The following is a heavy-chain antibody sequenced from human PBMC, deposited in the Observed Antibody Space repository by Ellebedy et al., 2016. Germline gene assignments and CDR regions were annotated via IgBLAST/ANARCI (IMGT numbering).Heavy chain of an antibody. J-gene: IGHJ4*02. CDR3: AKRISGSALD. CDR2: IIPIFGTA. D-gene: IGHD1-26*01. V-gene: IGHV1-69*13. Sequence: SVKVSCXASGGTFSSYVISWVRQAPGQGLEWMGGIIPIFGTANSAQKFQGRVTITADESTSTAYMELSSLRSEDTAVYYCAKRISGSALDWGQGTLVTVSS. CDR1: GGTFSSYV.